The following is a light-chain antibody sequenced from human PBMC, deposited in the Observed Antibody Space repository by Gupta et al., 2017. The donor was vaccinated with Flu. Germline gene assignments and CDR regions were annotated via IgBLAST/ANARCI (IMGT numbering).Light chain of an antibody. CDR3: SSDAGSNNLV. Sequence: QSALTQPPSASGSPGQSVTISCTGTTSDVGGYNYVSWYQQHPGKAPNLMIYEVSRRPAGVPGRFSGSKAGNTASLTVSGLQAEDEADYYCSSDAGSNNLVFGGGTKLTVL. CDR1: TSDVGGYNY. V-gene: IGLV2-8*01. CDR2: EVS. J-gene: IGLJ2*01.